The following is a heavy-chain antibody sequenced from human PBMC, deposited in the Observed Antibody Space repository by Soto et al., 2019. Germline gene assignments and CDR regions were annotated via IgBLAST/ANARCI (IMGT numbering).Heavy chain of an antibody. CDR1: GDTFTFYS. J-gene: IGHJ4*02. V-gene: IGHV1-69*02. CDR2: INPILSMS. D-gene: IGHD3-10*01. CDR3: SSRYGSGYRAVDY. Sequence: QVQLVQSGAEVKRPGSSVKVSCKASGDTFTFYSINWVRQAPGLGLEWMGRINPILSMSNYAQRFQGRVTMTADQSTSTADMELSSLRSEDTAIYYCSSRYGSGYRAVDYWGQGALVTVAS.